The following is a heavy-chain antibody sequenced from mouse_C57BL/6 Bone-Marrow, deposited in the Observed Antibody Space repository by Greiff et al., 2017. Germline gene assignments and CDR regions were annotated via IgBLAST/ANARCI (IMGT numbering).Heavy chain of an antibody. V-gene: IGHV2-2*01. CDR2: IWSGGST. Sequence: VHLVESGPGLVQPSQSLSITCTVSGFSLTSYGVHWVRQSPGKGLEWLGVIWSGGSTDYNAAFISRLSISKDNSKSQVFFKMNSLQADDTAIYYCARLYDWYFDVWGTGTTVTVSS. J-gene: IGHJ1*03. CDR1: GFSLTSYG. D-gene: IGHD1-1*01. CDR3: ARLYDWYFDV.